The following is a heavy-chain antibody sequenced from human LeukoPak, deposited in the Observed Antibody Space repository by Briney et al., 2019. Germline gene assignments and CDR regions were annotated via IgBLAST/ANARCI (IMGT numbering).Heavy chain of an antibody. D-gene: IGHD3-22*01. V-gene: IGHV1-69*06. CDR2: IIPIFGTA. Sequence: ASVKVSCKASGGTFSSYAISWVRQAPGQGLEWMGGIIPIFGTANYAQKFQGRVTITANKSTSTAYMELSSLRSEDTAVYYCARVLSGYYYIFDYWGQGTLVTVSS. CDR3: ARVLSGYYYIFDY. J-gene: IGHJ4*02. CDR1: GGTFSSYA.